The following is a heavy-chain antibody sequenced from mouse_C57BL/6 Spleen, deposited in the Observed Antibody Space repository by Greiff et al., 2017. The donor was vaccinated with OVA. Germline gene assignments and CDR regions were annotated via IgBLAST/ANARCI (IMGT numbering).Heavy chain of an antibody. V-gene: IGHV5-6*01. CDR2: ISSGGSYT. CDR1: GFTFSSYG. CDR3: ASLIFY. D-gene: IGHD1-1*01. J-gene: IGHJ4*01. Sequence: EVKLVESGGDLVKPGGSLKLSCAASGFTFSSYGMSWVRQTPDKRLEWVATISSGGSYTYYPDSVKGRFTISRDNAKNTLYLQMSSLKSEDTAMYYCASLIFYWGQGTSVTVSS.